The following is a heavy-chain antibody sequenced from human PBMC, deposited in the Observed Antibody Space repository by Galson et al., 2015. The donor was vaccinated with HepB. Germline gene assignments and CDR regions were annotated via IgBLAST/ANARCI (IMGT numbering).Heavy chain of an antibody. D-gene: IGHD3-16*02. CDR3: ARQGDYVWGSYRGGFDP. CDR1: GGSISSTSYY. V-gene: IGHV4-39*01. J-gene: IGHJ5*02. CDR2: IYYSGST. Sequence: SETLSLTCSVSGGSISSTSYYWGWIRQPPGKGLEWLGSIYYSGSTQYNPSLQSRVTISIDPSKNQVSPKLSSVTAADTAVYYCARQGDYVWGSYRGGFDPWGQGTLVTVSS.